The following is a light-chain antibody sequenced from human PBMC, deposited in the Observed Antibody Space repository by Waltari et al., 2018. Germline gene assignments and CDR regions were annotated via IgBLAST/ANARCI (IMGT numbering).Light chain of an antibody. CDR3: QQVDSFPRT. Sequence: DIQMTQSPSSVSASVGVRVTLTCRASQGISSRLAWYQQKPGKAPKLLIYDASSLHSGVPSRFSGSGSGTEFTLTISSLQPEDFATYYCQQVDSFPRTFGQGTKVEVK. CDR2: DAS. CDR1: QGISSR. V-gene: IGKV1-12*01. J-gene: IGKJ1*01.